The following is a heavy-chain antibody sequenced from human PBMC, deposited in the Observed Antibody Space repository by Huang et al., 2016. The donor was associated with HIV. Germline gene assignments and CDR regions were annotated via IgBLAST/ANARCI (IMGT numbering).Heavy chain of an antibody. CDR1: GGSISSHY. V-gene: IGHV4-59*11. Sequence: QVQLQESGPGLVKPSETLSLTCTVSGGSISSHYWSWIRQPPGKGLEWIGSISYSGSTNYNPSHKSRVTILADTSKTQFFLKLSSVTAADTAMYYCARGGGYDRGVEDYWGQGTLVTVSS. CDR3: ARGGGYDRGVEDY. J-gene: IGHJ4*02. CDR2: ISYSGST. D-gene: IGHD5-12*01.